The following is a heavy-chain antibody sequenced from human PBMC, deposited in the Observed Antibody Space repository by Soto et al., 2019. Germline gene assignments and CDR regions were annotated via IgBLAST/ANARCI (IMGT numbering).Heavy chain of an antibody. V-gene: IGHV4-39*02. CDR2: IYYSGST. D-gene: IGHD1-1*01. CDR3: TRDPSPFTARSNDPNWFDP. J-gene: IGHJ5*02. CDR1: GGSISSSSYY. Sequence: SETLSLTCTLSGGSISSSSYYWGWIRQPPGKGLEWIGSIYYSGSTYYNPSLKSRVTISVDTSKNQFSLKLSSVTAADTAVYYCTRDPSPFTARSNDPNWFDPWGQGTLVTVSS.